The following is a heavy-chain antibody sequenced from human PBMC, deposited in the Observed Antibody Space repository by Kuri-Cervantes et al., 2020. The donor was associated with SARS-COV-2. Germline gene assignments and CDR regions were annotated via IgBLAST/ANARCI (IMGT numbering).Heavy chain of an antibody. CDR1: GGTLSSFA. V-gene: IGHV1-69*05. D-gene: IGHD2-21*02. CDR2: IIPVFGTA. J-gene: IGHJ4*02. CDR3: ARWGVVTNSFDY. Sequence: SVKVPCKASGGTLSSFAISWVRQAPGQGLEWMGGIIPVFGTARYPQRFQGRVTMTTDESTTTAYMELSSLRSEDTAVYYCARWGVVTNSFDYWGQGTLVTVSS.